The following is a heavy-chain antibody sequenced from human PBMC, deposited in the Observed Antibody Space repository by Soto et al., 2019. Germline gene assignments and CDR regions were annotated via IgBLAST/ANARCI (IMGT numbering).Heavy chain of an antibody. Sequence: QVQLVQSGAEVKKPGSSVKVSCKASGGTFSSYTISWVRQAPGQGLEWMGRIIPILGIANYAQKFQGRVTTTADKSTDTAYMELGSLRSEDTVVYYCATKPGSYYDCWGQGTLVTVSS. D-gene: IGHD3-10*01. V-gene: IGHV1-69*02. CDR2: IIPILGIA. CDR3: ATKPGSYYDC. J-gene: IGHJ4*02. CDR1: GGTFSSYT.